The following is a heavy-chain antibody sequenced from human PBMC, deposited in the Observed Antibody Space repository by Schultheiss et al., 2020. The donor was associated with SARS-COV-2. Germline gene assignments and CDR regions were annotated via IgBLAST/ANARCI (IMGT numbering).Heavy chain of an antibody. Sequence: SETLSLTCAVYGGSFSGYYWSWIRQPPGKGLEWIGYIYYSGSTNYNPSLKSRVTISVDTSKNQFSLKLSSVTAADTAVYYCARDVCSSTSCYGGFPNYYYMDVWGKGTTVTVSS. CDR1: GGSFSGYY. CDR3: ARDVCSSTSCYGGFPNYYYMDV. J-gene: IGHJ6*03. CDR2: IYYSGST. V-gene: IGHV4-59*12. D-gene: IGHD2-2*01.